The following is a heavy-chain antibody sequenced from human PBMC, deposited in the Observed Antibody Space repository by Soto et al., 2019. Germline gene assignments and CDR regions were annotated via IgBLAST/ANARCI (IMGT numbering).Heavy chain of an antibody. CDR2: ISYDGSNK. D-gene: IGHD5-12*01. CDR1: GFTFSSYA. Sequence: QVQLVESGGGVVQPGRSLRLSCAASGFTFSSYAMHWVRQAPGKGLEWVAVISYDGSNKYYADSVKGRFTISRDNSNNTLYLQMNSLRAEDTAVYYCARGSKWLRFRSDAFDIWGQGTMVTVSS. J-gene: IGHJ3*02. V-gene: IGHV3-30-3*01. CDR3: ARGSKWLRFRSDAFDI.